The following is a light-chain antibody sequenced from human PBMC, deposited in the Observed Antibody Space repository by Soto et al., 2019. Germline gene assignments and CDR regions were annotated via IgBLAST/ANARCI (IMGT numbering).Light chain of an antibody. J-gene: IGLJ3*02. V-gene: IGLV2-14*01. CDR1: SSDVGAYNY. CDR2: DVI. CDR3: TSYTSSVTLV. Sequence: QSALTQPASVSVSPGQSITISCTGTSSDVGAYNYVSWYQQHPGKVPKLIIYDVINRPSGVSSRFSGSKSVNTASLTISGLQAEDEADYYCTSYTSSVTLVFGGGTKVTVL.